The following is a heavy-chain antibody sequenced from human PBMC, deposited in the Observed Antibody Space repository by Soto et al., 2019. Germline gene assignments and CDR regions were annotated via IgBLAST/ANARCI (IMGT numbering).Heavy chain of an antibody. D-gene: IGHD2-15*01. J-gene: IGHJ6*02. V-gene: IGHV1-69*13. CDR1: GGTFSSYA. CDR3: ARLGGFNAHTSLPYPGTSVKTYYYGMDV. CDR2: IIPIFGTA. Sequence: GASVKVSCKASGGTFSSYAISWVRQAPGQGLEWMGGIIPIFGTANYAQKFQGRVTITADESISTAYLQWGSLKASDTAMYYCARLGGFNAHTSLPYPGTSVKTYYYGMDVWGQGTTVTVSS.